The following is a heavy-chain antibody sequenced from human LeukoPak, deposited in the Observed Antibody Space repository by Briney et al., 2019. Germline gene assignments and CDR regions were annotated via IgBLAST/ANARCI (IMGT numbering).Heavy chain of an antibody. V-gene: IGHV3-66*04. J-gene: IGHJ6*03. Sequence: GGSLRLSCAASGFTFTTYWMSWVRQAPGKGLEWVSVVYSGGSAYYADSVKGRFTISRDNSKNTLYLQMNSLRAEDTAVYYCARHYGSGGYYYYYMDVWGKGTTVTISS. D-gene: IGHD3-10*01. CDR2: VYSGGSA. CDR3: ARHYGSGGYYYYYMDV. CDR1: GFTFTTYW.